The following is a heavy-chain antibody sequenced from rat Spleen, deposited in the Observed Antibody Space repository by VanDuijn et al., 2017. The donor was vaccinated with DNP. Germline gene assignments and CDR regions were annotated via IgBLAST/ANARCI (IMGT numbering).Heavy chain of an antibody. CDR1: GLSLTSNS. V-gene: IGHV2-47*01. CDR2: IWSNGGT. J-gene: IGHJ1*01. D-gene: IGHD1-12*02. Sequence: QVQLKESGPGLVQPSQTLSLTCTVSGLSLTSNSVSWLRQFPGTGLEWMGLIWSNGGTDYNSAIKSRLSISRDTSKSQVFLKMNSLQTEDTAMYFCAGHDYDGTYYYWYFDFWGPGTMVTVSS. CDR3: AGHDYDGTYYYWYFDF.